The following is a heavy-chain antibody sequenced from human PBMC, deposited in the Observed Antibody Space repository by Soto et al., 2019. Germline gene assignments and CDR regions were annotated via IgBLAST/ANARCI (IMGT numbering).Heavy chain of an antibody. CDR1: GGSISSGGYY. Sequence: QVQLQESGPGLVKPSQTLSLTCTVSGGSISSGGYYWSWIRQHPGKGLEWIGYIYYSGSTYYNPSLKSRVTISVDTSKNQFSLKLRSVTAADTAVYYCARDRYYYDSSGYYYNWFDPWGQGTLVTVSS. D-gene: IGHD3-22*01. CDR2: IYYSGST. V-gene: IGHV4-31*03. J-gene: IGHJ5*02. CDR3: ARDRYYYDSSGYYYNWFDP.